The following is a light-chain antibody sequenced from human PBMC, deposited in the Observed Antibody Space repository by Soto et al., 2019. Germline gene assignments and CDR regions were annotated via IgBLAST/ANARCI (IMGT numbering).Light chain of an antibody. CDR2: DAS. CDR3: QQYGSSPKT. J-gene: IGKJ1*01. CDR1: QSVSSSY. V-gene: IGKV3-20*01. Sequence: EIVLTQSPGTLSLSPGERATLSCRASQSVSSSYLAWYQQKPGQAPRLLIYDASSRATVIPDRFSGSGSGTDFTLTISRLEPEDFAVYYYQQYGSSPKTFGQGTKVEIK.